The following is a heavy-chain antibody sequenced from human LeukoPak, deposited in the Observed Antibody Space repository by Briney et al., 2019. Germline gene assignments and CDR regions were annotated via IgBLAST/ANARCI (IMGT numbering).Heavy chain of an antibody. J-gene: IGHJ4*02. Sequence: PSETLSLTCAVSGYSISSGYFWGWIRQPPGKGLEWIGYIYYSGSTNYNPSLKSRVTISVDTSKNQFSLKLSSVTAADTAVYYCASGTLNYDILTGYLDYWGQGTLVTVSS. CDR2: IYYSGST. CDR1: GYSISSGYF. D-gene: IGHD3-9*01. V-gene: IGHV4-61*01. CDR3: ASGTLNYDILTGYLDY.